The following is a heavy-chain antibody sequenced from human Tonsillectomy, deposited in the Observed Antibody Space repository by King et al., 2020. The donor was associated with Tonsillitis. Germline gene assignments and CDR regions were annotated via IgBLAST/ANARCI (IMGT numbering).Heavy chain of an antibody. V-gene: IGHV4-59*01. CDR1: GGSISSYY. Sequence: VQLQESGPGLVKPSETLSLTCTVSGGSISSYYWSWLRQPPGKGLEWIGYIYYSGSTNYNPSLKSRVTISVDTSKNQFSLKLSSVTAADTAVYYCARDLGSSSWYTDDAFDIWGQGTMVTVSS. D-gene: IGHD6-13*01. CDR2: IYYSGST. CDR3: ARDLGSSSWYTDDAFDI. J-gene: IGHJ3*02.